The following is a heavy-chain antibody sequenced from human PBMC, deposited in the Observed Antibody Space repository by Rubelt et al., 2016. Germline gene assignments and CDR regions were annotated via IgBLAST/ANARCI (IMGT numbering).Heavy chain of an antibody. CDR1: GGSIRSGYY. CDR2: IYHSGST. V-gene: IGHV4-38-2*02. D-gene: IGHD6-19*01. Sequence: QLQLQESGPGLVKPSETLSLTCNVSGGSIRSGYYWGWIRQPPGKGLEWIGSIYHSGSTYYNPSLKSRVTISVDPSKNQLSLKMGSVPAADTAVYYCARTVAGFFRRFDPWGQGTLVTVSS. J-gene: IGHJ5*02. CDR3: ARTVAGFFRRFDP.